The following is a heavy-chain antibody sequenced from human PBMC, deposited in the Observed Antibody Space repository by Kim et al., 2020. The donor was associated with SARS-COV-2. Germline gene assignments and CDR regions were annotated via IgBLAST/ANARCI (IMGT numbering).Heavy chain of an antibody. Sequence: GGSLRLSCAASGFTFSDYYMSWIRQAPGKGLEWVSYISSSGSTIYYADSVKGRFTISRDNAKNSLYLQMNSLRAEDTAVYYCARFPSSGNLRFLEWLPPLDYWGQGTLVTVSS. CDR3: ARFPSSGNLRFLEWLPPLDY. V-gene: IGHV3-11*01. CDR2: ISSSGSTI. CDR1: GFTFSDYY. J-gene: IGHJ4*02. D-gene: IGHD3-3*01.